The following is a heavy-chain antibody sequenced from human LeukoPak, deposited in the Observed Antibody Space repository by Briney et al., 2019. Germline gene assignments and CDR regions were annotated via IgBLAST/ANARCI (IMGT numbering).Heavy chain of an antibody. Sequence: GGSLRLSCAASGFTLSIYWVHWVRQAPGKGLVWVSSINSDGSSTSYADSVKGRFTISRDNAKNSLYLQMNSLRAEDTAVYYCARMVRLDYWGQGTLVTVSS. CDR2: INSDGSST. D-gene: IGHD3-10*01. CDR1: GFTLSIYW. CDR3: ARMVRLDY. J-gene: IGHJ4*02. V-gene: IGHV3-74*01.